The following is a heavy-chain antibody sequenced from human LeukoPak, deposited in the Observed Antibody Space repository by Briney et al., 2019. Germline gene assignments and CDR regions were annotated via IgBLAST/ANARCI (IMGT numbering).Heavy chain of an antibody. CDR1: GGTFSSYA. D-gene: IGHD6-13*01. V-gene: IGHV1-69*01. J-gene: IGHJ3*02. CDR2: IIPIFGTA. CDR3: ARSKQQLVLAAFDI. Sequence: GASVKVSCKASGGTFSSYAISWVRQAPGQGLEWMGGIIPIFGTANYAQKFQGRVTITADESTSTAYMELSSLRSEDTAVYYCARSKQQLVLAAFDIWGQGTMVTVSS.